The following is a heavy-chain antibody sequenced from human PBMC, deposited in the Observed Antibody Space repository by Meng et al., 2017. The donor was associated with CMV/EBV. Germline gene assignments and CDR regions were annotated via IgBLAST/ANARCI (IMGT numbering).Heavy chain of an antibody. Sequence: VKVSCKASGYTFTSYGISWVRQAPGQGLEWMGWISAYNGNTNYAQKLQGRVTMTTDTSTSTAYMELRSLRSDDTAVYYCARAGYSSSWYADKYNWFDPWGQGTLVTVSS. J-gene: IGHJ5*02. V-gene: IGHV1-18*01. CDR2: ISAYNGNT. CDR3: ARAGYSSSWYADKYNWFDP. D-gene: IGHD6-13*01. CDR1: GYTFTSYG.